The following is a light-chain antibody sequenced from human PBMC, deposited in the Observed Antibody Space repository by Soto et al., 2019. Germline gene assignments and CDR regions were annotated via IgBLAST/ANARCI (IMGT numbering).Light chain of an antibody. V-gene: IGKV3-15*01. Sequence: EIVMTQSPSTLSVSPGERATLSCRASQSVSSNLAWYQQKPGQAPRLLIYGASTRATGIPARFSGSGSGTEFTLTISSLQSEDFAVYYCQQYNNWPPVTFGQGTKVDIK. CDR1: QSVSSN. CDR2: GAS. J-gene: IGKJ1*01. CDR3: QQYNNWPPVT.